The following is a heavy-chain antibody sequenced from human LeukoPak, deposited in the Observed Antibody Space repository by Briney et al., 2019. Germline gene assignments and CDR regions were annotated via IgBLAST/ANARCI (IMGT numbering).Heavy chain of an antibody. J-gene: IGHJ4*02. CDR2: IRYDGSNK. CDR3: AKVGQTYYDFWSGYYPDY. CDR1: GFTFSSYG. Sequence: PGGSLRLSCAASGFTFSSYGMHWVRQAPGKGLEWVAFIRYDGSNKYYADSVKGRFTISRDNSKNTLYLQINSLRAEDTAVYYCAKVGQTYYDFWSGYYPDYWGQGTLVTVSS. V-gene: IGHV3-30*02. D-gene: IGHD3-3*01.